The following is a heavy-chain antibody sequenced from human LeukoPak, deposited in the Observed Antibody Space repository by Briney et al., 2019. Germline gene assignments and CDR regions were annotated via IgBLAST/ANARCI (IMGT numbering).Heavy chain of an antibody. CDR1: GYTFTSYA. D-gene: IGHD2-15*01. J-gene: IGHJ6*02. Sequence: ASVKVSCKASGYTFTSYAMHWVRQAPGQRLEWMGWINAGNDNTKYSQKFQGRVTITRDTSTSTVYMELSSLRSEDTAVYYCASAPGYCSGGSCYTHYYYYGMDVWGQGTTVTVSS. V-gene: IGHV1-3*01. CDR3: ASAPGYCSGGSCYTHYYYYGMDV. CDR2: INAGNDNT.